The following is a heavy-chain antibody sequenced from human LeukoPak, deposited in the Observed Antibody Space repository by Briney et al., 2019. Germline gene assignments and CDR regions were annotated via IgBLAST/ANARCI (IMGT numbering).Heavy chain of an antibody. V-gene: IGHV3-74*01. J-gene: IGHJ4*02. CDR2: ITHDGGST. CDR3: ARDAYGYGSGMADC. Sequence: GGSLRLSCAASGFTFSSYSMNWVRQAPGKGLVWVSRITHDGGSTVYADSVKGRFTISRDNAKNTLYLQMNSLTAEDTAVYYCARDAYGYGSGMADCWGQGTLVIVSS. CDR1: GFTFSSYS. D-gene: IGHD6-19*01.